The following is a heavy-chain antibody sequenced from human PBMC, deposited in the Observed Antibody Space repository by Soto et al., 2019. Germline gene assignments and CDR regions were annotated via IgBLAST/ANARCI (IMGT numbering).Heavy chain of an antibody. J-gene: IGHJ4*02. CDR3: ARASIYYDSSGYPELDY. CDR2: INPSGGST. CDR1: GYTFTSYY. Sequence: QVQLVQSGAEVKKPGASVKVSCKASGYTFTSYYMHWVRQATGQGLEWMGIINPSGGSTSYAQKFQGRVTMTRDTSTSTVYMELSSLRSEDTAVYYCARASIYYDSSGYPELDYWGQGTLVTVSS. D-gene: IGHD3-22*01. V-gene: IGHV1-46*01.